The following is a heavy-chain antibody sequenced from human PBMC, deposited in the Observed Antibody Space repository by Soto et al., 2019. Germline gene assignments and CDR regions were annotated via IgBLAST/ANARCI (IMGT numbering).Heavy chain of an antibody. CDR2: INHSGST. D-gene: IGHD3-3*01. CDR1: GGSFSGYS. V-gene: IGHV4-34*01. Sequence: SETLSLTCAVYGGSFSGYSWSWIRQPPGKGLEWIGEINHSGSTNYNPSLKSRVAISVDTSKNQFSLHLTSVTAADTAVYYCARLEWLFPRQLRWFDSWGQGTLVTVSS. CDR3: ARLEWLFPRQLRWFDS. J-gene: IGHJ5*01.